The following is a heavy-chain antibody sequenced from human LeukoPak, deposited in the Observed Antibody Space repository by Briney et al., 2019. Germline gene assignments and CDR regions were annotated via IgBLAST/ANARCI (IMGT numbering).Heavy chain of an antibody. J-gene: IGHJ4*02. CDR3: ARPSVSSGWYYFDY. CDR1: GYTFTSYY. D-gene: IGHD6-19*01. V-gene: IGHV1-46*01. CDR2: INPSGGST. Sequence: ASVKVSCKASGYTFTSYYMHWVRQAPGQGLEWMGIINPSGGSTSYAQKFQGRVTITADESTSTAYMELSSLRSEDTAVYYCARPSVSSGWYYFDYWGQGTLVTVSS.